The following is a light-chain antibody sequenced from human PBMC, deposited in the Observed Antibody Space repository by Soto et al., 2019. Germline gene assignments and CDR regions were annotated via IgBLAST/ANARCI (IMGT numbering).Light chain of an antibody. CDR2: DAS. CDR1: QNINND. CDR3: QQYESLPYT. J-gene: IGKJ2*01. Sequence: DIQMTQSPSSLSASVGDRVTITCQASQNINNDLNWYQQKPGKAPKLLIYDASSFEDGVPSRFSGGGSGTDFTLIIRSLQPEDLATYYCQQYESLPYTFGQGTQLEIK. V-gene: IGKV1-33*01.